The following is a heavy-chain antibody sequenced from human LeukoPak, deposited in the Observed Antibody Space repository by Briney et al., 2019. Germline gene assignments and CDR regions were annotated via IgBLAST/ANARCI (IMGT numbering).Heavy chain of an antibody. V-gene: IGHV3-23*01. CDR1: GFTSSSYA. D-gene: IGHD3-3*01. Sequence: GGSLRLSCAASGFTSSSYAMSGVRQAPAKGLEWVSAISGSGGSTYHTDYVKGRFTISRDNSKNTLYLQMNSLRAEDTAVYYCATDQSGRDPRQDAFDIWGQGTMVTVSS. J-gene: IGHJ3*02. CDR2: ISGSGGST. CDR3: ATDQSGRDPRQDAFDI.